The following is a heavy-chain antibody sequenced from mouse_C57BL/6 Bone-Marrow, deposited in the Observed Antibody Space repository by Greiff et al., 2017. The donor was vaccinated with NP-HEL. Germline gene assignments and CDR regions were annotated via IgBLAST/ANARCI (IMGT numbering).Heavy chain of an antibody. CDR3: ARRDDYDVGDYYAMDY. D-gene: IGHD2-4*01. CDR2: IDPSDSET. J-gene: IGHJ4*01. CDR1: GYTFTSYW. Sequence: QVQLQQPGAELVRPGSSVKLSCKASGYTFTSYWMHWVKQRPIQGLEWIGNIDPSDSETHYNHKFKDKATLTVDKSSSTDYMQLSSLTSEDSAVYYCARRDDYDVGDYYAMDYWGQGTSVTVSS. V-gene: IGHV1-52*01.